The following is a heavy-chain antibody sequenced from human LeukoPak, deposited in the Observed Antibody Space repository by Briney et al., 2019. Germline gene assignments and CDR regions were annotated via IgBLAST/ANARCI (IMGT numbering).Heavy chain of an antibody. CDR3: AREGNRWYASSFDY. CDR2: INPSGGST. V-gene: IGHV1-46*01. Sequence: ASVKVSCKASGYTFTSYDINWVRQASGQGLEWMGIINPSGGSTSYAQKFQGRVTMTRDTSTSTVYMELSSLRSEDTAVYYCAREGNRWYASSFDYWGQGTLVTVSS. D-gene: IGHD6-13*01. J-gene: IGHJ4*02. CDR1: GYTFTSYD.